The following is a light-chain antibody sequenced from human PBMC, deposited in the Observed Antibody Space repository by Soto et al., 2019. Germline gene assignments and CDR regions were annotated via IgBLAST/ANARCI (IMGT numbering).Light chain of an antibody. J-gene: IGKJ1*01. V-gene: IGKV3-20*01. CDR1: QSVSSSH. Sequence: EIVLTQSPGTLSLSPGERSTLSCGASQSVSSSHLAWYQHKPGKAPRLXMYAASSRATGSPERFSGGGSGTDFTLTISGLEPEDFEVYYCQQYGYYPITFGQGTKVDIK. CDR3: QQYGYYPIT. CDR2: AAS.